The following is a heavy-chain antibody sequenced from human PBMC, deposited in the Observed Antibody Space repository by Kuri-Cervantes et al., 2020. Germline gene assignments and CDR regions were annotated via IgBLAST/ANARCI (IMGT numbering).Heavy chain of an antibody. J-gene: IGHJ4*02. V-gene: IGHV4-59*01. CDR2: IYYSGST. CDR1: GGSISSYY. Sequence: SETLSLTCTVSGGSISSYYWSWIRQPPGKGLEWIGYIYYSGSTNYNPSLKSRVTISVDTSKNQFSLKLSSVTAADTAVYYCARGIQLLYWGQGTLVTVSS. CDR3: ARGIQLLY. D-gene: IGHD5-18*01.